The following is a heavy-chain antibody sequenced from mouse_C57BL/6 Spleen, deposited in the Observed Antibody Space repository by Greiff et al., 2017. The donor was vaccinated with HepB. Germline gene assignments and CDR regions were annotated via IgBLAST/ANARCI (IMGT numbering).Heavy chain of an antibody. CDR3: ARRGLRRNWYFDV. V-gene: IGHV1-50*01. D-gene: IGHD2-4*01. Sequence: QVQLQQPGAELVKPGASVKLSCKASGSTFTSYWMQWVQQRPGQGLEWIGEIDPSDSYTNYTQKFKGKATLTVDTSSSTAYMQLSSLTSEDSAVYYCARRGLRRNWYFDVWGTGTTVTVAS. J-gene: IGHJ1*03. CDR2: IDPSDSYT. CDR1: GSTFTSYW.